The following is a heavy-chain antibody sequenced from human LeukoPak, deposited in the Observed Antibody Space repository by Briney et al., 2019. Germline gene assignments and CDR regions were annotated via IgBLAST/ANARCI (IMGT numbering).Heavy chain of an antibody. V-gene: IGHV3-11*04. D-gene: IGHD1-26*01. CDR2: ISSSGSTI. CDR1: GFTFSDYY. CDR3: ARDRSVGATFFDY. Sequence: PGGSLRLSCAASGFTFSDYYMSWIRQAPGKGLEWVSYISSSGSTIYYADSVKGRFTISRDNAKNSLYLQMNSLRAEDTAVYYCARDRSVGATFFDYWGQGTLVTVSS. J-gene: IGHJ4*02.